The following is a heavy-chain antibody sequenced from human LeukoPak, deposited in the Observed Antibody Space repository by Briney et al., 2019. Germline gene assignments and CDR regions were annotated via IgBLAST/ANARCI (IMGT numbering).Heavy chain of an antibody. CDR1: GFTFSSYA. Sequence: GGSLRLSCVASGFTFSSYAMSWVRQAPGKGLEWVSGISGSGHTTYSADSVKGRFTISRDNSKNTLFLLMNSLRADDTAVYYCARDLIVATTFDYWGQGTLVTVSS. CDR2: ISGSGHTT. CDR3: ARDLIVATTFDY. J-gene: IGHJ4*02. V-gene: IGHV3-23*01. D-gene: IGHD5-12*01.